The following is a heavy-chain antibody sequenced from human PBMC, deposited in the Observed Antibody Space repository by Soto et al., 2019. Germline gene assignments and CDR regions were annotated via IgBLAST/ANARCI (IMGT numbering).Heavy chain of an antibody. V-gene: IGHV1-18*01. Sequence: ASVKVSCKASGYTFTSYGIIWVRQAPGQGLEWMGYISPNSGATTYAQNLQGRLTLTTDTSTSTAYMELRSLSSDDTAIYYCATRGASGSYYPWFDPWGQGTLVTVSS. CDR1: GYTFTSYG. CDR3: ATRGASGSYYPWFDP. D-gene: IGHD1-26*01. CDR2: ISPNSGAT. J-gene: IGHJ5*02.